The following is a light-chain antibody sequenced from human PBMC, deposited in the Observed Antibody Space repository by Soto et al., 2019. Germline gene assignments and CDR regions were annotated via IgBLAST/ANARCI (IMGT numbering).Light chain of an antibody. CDR2: EAT. CDR1: SSDIGASNF. CDR3: MSYKTDDTFV. J-gene: IGLJ1*01. V-gene: IGLV2-14*01. Sequence: QSALTQPPSVCGSPGQSITVSCTRTSSDIGASNFVSWYQHLPGRAPKVIIFEATNRPSGVSDRFSGSKACITASLTISGLQADDEGEYCCMSYKTDDTFVFGTGTKVTVL.